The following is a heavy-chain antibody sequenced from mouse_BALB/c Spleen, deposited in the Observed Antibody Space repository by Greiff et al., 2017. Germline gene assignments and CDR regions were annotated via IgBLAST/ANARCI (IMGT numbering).Heavy chain of an antibody. CDR3: ARAYYGNSYFDY. CDR2: INSNGGST. Sequence: EVQLQQSGGGLVQPGGSLKLSCAASGFTFSSYGMSWVRQTPDKRLELVATINSNGGSTYYPDSVKGRFTISRDNAKNTLYLQMSSLKSEDTAMYYCARAYYGNSYFDYWGQGTTLTVSS. J-gene: IGHJ2*01. D-gene: IGHD2-10*01. V-gene: IGHV5-6-3*01. CDR1: GFTFSSYG.